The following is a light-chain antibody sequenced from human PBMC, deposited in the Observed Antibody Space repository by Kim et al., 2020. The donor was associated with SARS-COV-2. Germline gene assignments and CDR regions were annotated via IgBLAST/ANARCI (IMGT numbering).Light chain of an antibody. CDR1: SGIIASTF. Sequence: GNALTISCPRTSGIIASTFIQWYQQRPGSAPALVIYEDKRRPSGVPGRFSGSIDSSSNSASLTISGLETADEADYYCQSYDPTSRVFGGGTQLTVL. CDR3: QSYDPTSRV. J-gene: IGLJ3*02. CDR2: EDK. V-gene: IGLV6-57*03.